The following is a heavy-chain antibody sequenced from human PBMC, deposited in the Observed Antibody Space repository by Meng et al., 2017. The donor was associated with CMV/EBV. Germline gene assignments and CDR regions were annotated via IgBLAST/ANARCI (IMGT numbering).Heavy chain of an antibody. J-gene: IGHJ6*02. D-gene: IGHD3-3*01. CDR2: IYYSGST. CDR1: GGSISSSSYY. CDR3: ARDHHTHGFLESYYGMDV. Sequence: SETLSLTCTVFGGSISSSSYYWGWIRQPPGKGREWIGSIYYSGSTYYNPSLKSRVTISVDTSKNQFSLKLSSVTAADTAVYYCARDHHTHGFLESYYGMDVWGQGTTVTVSS. V-gene: IGHV4-39*07.